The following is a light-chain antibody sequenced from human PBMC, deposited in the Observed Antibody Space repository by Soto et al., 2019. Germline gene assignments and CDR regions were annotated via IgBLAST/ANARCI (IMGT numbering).Light chain of an antibody. J-gene: IGKJ4*01. Sequence: DIQLPPSTSSVSASVGDRVTITFLASQSISSWFAWYQQKPGKAPKLLIYDASSLESGVPSRFSGSGSGTEFTLTISSLQPDDFATYYCQQYNSDSPLTFGGGTKV. CDR3: QQYNSDSPLT. CDR2: DAS. V-gene: IGKV1-5*01. CDR1: QSISSW.